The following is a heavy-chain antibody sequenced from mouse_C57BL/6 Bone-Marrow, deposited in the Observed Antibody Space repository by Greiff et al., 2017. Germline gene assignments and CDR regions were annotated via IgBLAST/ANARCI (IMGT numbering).Heavy chain of an antibody. V-gene: IGHV1-81*01. Sequence: QVQLQQSGAELARPGASVKLSCKASGYTFTSYGISWVKQRTGQGLEWIGEIYPRSGNTYYNEKFKGKATLTADKSSSTAYMELRSLTSEDSAVYFCARGGLLRRRDYYAMDYWGQGTSVTVSS. D-gene: IGHD2-3*01. J-gene: IGHJ4*01. CDR2: IYPRSGNT. CDR3: ARGGLLRRRDYYAMDY. CDR1: GYTFTSYG.